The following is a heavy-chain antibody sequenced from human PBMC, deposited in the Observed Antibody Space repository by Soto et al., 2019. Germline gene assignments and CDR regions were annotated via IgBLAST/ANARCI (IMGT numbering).Heavy chain of an antibody. J-gene: IGHJ4*02. CDR1: GCSLSSVVSY. CDR2: IYYNGNT. CDR3: AREYSNSPAAFDH. D-gene: IGHD6-6*01. V-gene: IGHV4-61*08. Sequence: SETLSLTCPFSGCSLSSVVSYLRWFRRPPGKALEWIGYIYYNGNTNYNPSLKSRVTISVGTSRNQFSLNLSSVTAADTAVFYCAREYSNSPAAFDHWGRGTRVTVSA.